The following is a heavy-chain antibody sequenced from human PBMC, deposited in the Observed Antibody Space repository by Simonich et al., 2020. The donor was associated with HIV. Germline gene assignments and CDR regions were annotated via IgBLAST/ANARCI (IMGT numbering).Heavy chain of an antibody. Sequence: QVQLQQWGAGLLKPSETLSLTCAVYGGSFSGDYWSWLRQPPRKGLEWIGEINHRGSTNDNPTLKSRVTISVDTSKNQFSLKLSSVTAADTAVYYCAREAAVAGTGIWFYWGQGTLVTVST. CDR1: GGSFSGDY. D-gene: IGHD6-19*01. V-gene: IGHV4-34*01. CDR3: AREAAVAGTGIWFY. J-gene: IGHJ4*02. CDR2: INHRGST.